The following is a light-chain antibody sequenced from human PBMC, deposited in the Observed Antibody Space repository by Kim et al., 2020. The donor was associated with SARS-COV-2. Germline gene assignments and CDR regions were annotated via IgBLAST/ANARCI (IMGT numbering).Light chain of an antibody. CDR1: QRIDTS. CDR2: RAS. J-gene: IGKJ2*01. V-gene: IGKV1-5*03. CDR3: QQYYRYSS. Sequence: LSASVGNRVTITCRASQRIDTSLAWFQQRSGKAPKVLIYRASNLESGVPSRFSGSGSGTEFNLTISSLQPDDFATYYCQQYYRYSSFGQGPKLEI.